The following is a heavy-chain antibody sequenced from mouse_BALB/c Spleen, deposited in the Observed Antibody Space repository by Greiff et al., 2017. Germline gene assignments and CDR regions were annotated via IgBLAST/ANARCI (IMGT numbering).Heavy chain of an antibody. Sequence: EVQRVESGGGLVKPGGSLKLSCAASGFTFSDYYMYWVRQTPEKRLEWVATISDGGSYTYYPDSVKGRFTISRDNAKNNLYLQMSSLKSEDTAMYYCARAYGSRYYYAMDYWGQGTSVTVSS. CDR2: ISDGGSYT. D-gene: IGHD1-1*01. V-gene: IGHV5-4*02. J-gene: IGHJ4*01. CDR3: ARAYGSRYYYAMDY. CDR1: GFTFSDYY.